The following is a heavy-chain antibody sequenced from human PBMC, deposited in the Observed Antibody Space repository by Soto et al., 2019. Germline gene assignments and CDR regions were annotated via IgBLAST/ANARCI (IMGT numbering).Heavy chain of an antibody. J-gene: IGHJ4*02. CDR3: AREYSSGTYYTGY. CDR1: GFTFTSYS. CDR2: ISRSSNYI. V-gene: IGHV3-21*06. D-gene: IGHD3-10*01. Sequence: GSLRLSCAASGFTFTSYSMNWVRQAPGKGLEWVSSISRSSNYIYYADSVKGRFTISRDNAKNSLYLQMNSLRAEDTAVYYCAREYSSGTYYTGYWGQGILVTVSS.